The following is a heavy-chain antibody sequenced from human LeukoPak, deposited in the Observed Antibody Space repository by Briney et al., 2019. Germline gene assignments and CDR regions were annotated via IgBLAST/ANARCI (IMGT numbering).Heavy chain of an antibody. V-gene: IGHV3-23*01. CDR2: ISGSGGST. Sequence: GGSLRLSCAASGFTFSSYAMSWVRQAPGKGLEWVSAISGSGGSTYYADSVKGRFTISRDNSKNTLYLQMNSLRAEDTAVYYCAKDRSRFYYDILTPPRRFDPWGQGTLVTVSS. J-gene: IGHJ5*02. CDR3: AKDRSRFYYDILTPPRRFDP. D-gene: IGHD3-9*01. CDR1: GFTFSSYA.